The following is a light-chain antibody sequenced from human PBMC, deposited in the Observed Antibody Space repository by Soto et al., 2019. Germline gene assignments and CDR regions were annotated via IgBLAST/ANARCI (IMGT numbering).Light chain of an antibody. J-gene: IGKJ2*01. CDR1: QDISRW. Sequence: DIQMTQSPSSLSASVGDRVTITCRASQDISRWLGWYQQTPGKAPKSLIYATSTLESGVPSRFSGSRSGTDFTLTITSLQPEDFATYYCQQYDISPYTFGQGTKVEIK. CDR2: ATS. V-gene: IGKV1D-16*01. CDR3: QQYDISPYT.